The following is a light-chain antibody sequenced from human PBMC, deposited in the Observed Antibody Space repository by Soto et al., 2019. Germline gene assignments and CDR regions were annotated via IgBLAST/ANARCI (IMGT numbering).Light chain of an antibody. CDR1: QSLLHSSGDNY. J-gene: IGKJ4*01. CDR3: MHARQALT. V-gene: IGKV2-28*01. CDR2: LGS. Sequence: DIVLTQSPLSLPVTPGEPASITCRSSQSLLHSSGDNYLDWYLQKPGQSPQLLIYLGSNRASGVPYRFSGSGSATDFTLKISRAEAEEVGFYYRMHARQALTFGAGTRVEI.